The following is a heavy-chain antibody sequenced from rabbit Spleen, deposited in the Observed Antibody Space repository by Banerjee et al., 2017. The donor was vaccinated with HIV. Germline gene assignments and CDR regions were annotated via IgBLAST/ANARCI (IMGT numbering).Heavy chain of an antibody. CDR3: VREVAGRFGL. V-gene: IGHV1S7*01. CDR1: GFDFGRYY. Sequence: HLVESGGGLVQPGGSLELSCKASGFDFGRYYMSWVRQAPGKGLEWIGDIDPIFGIAVYASWVNGRFTISNHNAQNTLYLHLNSLTAADTASYFCVREVAGRFGLWGPGTLVTVS. J-gene: IGHJ4*01. CDR2: IDPIFGIA. D-gene: IGHD4-1*01.